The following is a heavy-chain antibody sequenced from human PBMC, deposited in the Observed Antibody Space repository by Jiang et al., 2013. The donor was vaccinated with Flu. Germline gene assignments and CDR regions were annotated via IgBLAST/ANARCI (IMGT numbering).Heavy chain of an antibody. V-gene: IGHV3-73*01. J-gene: IGHJ4*02. CDR3: TRQDYYGSGSSSDY. Sequence: VQPGGSLKLSCAASGFTFSGSAMHWVRQASGKGLEWVGRIRSKANSYATAYAASVKGRFTISRDDSKNTAYLQMNSLKTEDTAVYYCTRQDYYGSGSSSDYWGQGTLVTVSS. CDR2: IRSKANSYAT. CDR1: GFTFSGSA. D-gene: IGHD3-10*01.